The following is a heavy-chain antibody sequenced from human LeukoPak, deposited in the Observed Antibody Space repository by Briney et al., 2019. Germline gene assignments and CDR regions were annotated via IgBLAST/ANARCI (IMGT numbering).Heavy chain of an antibody. V-gene: IGHV3-30*03. Sequence: GGSLRLSCAASGFTFSSYGMHWVRQAPGKGLEWVAIISYDGSNKYYADSVKGRFTISRDNSKNTLYLQMNSLRAEDTAVYYCARDRGGRYCIGGTCYPGNFDYWGQGTLVTVSS. CDR1: GFTFSSYG. J-gene: IGHJ4*02. CDR3: ARDRGGRYCIGGTCYPGNFDY. CDR2: ISYDGSNK. D-gene: IGHD2-15*01.